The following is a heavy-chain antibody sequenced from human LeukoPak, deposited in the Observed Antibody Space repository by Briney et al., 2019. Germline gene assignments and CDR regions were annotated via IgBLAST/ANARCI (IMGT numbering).Heavy chain of an antibody. J-gene: IGHJ6*03. CDR3: ARGHKYYYGSGPDYYYYYMDV. D-gene: IGHD3-10*01. CDR1: GGSVSSASYY. Sequence: SETLSLTCTVSGGSVSSASYYWNWIRQRPGKGLEWIGFISNSGRTNYNPSLKSRVIISVDTSKNQFSLKLSSVTAADTAVYYCARGHKYYYGSGPDYYYYYMDVWGKGTTVTVSS. CDR2: ISNSGRT. V-gene: IGHV4-61*01.